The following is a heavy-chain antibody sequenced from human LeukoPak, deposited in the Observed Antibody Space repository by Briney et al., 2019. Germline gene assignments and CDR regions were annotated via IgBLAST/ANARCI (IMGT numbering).Heavy chain of an antibody. CDR2: ISSSGSTR. D-gene: IGHD2-2*03. CDR3: AKDSGYCSSSGCYFDF. Sequence: PGGSLRLSCAASGFTFSSYEMNWVRQAPGKGLEWVSYISSSGSTRYYADSVKGRFTISRDNAKSSLSLQMNSLRAEDTAVYYCAKDSGYCSSSGCYFDFWGQGTLVSVSS. V-gene: IGHV3-48*03. CDR1: GFTFSSYE. J-gene: IGHJ4*02.